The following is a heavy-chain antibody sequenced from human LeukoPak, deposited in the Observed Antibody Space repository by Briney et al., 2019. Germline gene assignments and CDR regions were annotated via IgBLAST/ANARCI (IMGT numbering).Heavy chain of an antibody. J-gene: IGHJ4*02. CDR3: ARIRGMERIDY. CDR1: GYSISSGYY. CDR2: IYHSGST. D-gene: IGHD6-13*01. Sequence: SETLSLTCTVSGYSISSGYYWGWIRQPPGKGLEWIGSIYHSGSTYYNPSLKSRVTISVDTSKNQFSLKLSSVTAADTAVYYCARIRGMERIDYWGQGTLVTVSS. V-gene: IGHV4-38-2*02.